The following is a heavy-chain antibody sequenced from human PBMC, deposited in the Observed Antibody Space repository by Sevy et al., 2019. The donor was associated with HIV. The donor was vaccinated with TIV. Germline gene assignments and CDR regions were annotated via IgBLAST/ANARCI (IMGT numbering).Heavy chain of an antibody. J-gene: IGHJ4*02. D-gene: IGHD3-16*01. CDR3: ARRFFDV. CDR1: GFTFDTYW. Sequence: GGSLRLSCAASGFTFDTYWMQWVRQAPGKGLEWVANRRQDDGEIYYSDSVKGRFTISRDNAKESLFLQMTNLKVEDSGIYYCARRFFDVWGQGVLVTVSS. CDR2: RRQDDGEI. V-gene: IGHV3-7*01.